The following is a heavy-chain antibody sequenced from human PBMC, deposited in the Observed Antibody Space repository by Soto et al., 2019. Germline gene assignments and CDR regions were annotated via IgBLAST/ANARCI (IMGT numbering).Heavy chain of an antibody. CDR1: GFSFRSYY. V-gene: IGHV3-21*01. CDR2: ISSSSSYI. Sequence: EVQLVESGGGLVEPGGSLRLSCAASGFSFRSYYMNWVRQAPGKGLEWVSSISSSSSYINYADSVKGRFTISRDNAKNSLYLQMNSLRAEDTAVYYCARVGTYYGSGSPYYSDYWGQGTLVTVSS. J-gene: IGHJ4*02. D-gene: IGHD3-10*01. CDR3: ARVGTYYGSGSPYYSDY.